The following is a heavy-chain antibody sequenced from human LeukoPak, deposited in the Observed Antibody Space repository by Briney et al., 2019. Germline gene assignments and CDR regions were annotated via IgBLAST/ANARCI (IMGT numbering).Heavy chain of an antibody. CDR3: ARVGASFDWSFDY. CDR1: GGSISTYY. J-gene: IGHJ4*02. Sequence: PSETLSLTCTVSGGSISTYYWSWIRQPPGKGLEWIGYIYYSGSTNYNPSLKSRVTISVDTSKNQFSLKLSSVTAADTAVYYCARVGASFDWSFDYWGQGTLVTVSS. V-gene: IGHV4-59*01. CDR2: IYYSGST. D-gene: IGHD3-9*01.